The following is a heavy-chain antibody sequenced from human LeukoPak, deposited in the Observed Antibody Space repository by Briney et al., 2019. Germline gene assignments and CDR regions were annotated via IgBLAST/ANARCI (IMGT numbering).Heavy chain of an antibody. CDR3: ARDQYYYDSRGTGLAGWFDP. CDR2: INAYNGNT. J-gene: IGHJ5*02. V-gene: IGHV1-18*01. CDR1: GYTFTSYG. D-gene: IGHD3-22*01. Sequence: ASVKVSFKAAGYTFTSYGICAVREAPGQGLEWMGGINAYNGNTNYAQKLQSRVTMTTETPTPTAFMELRSLRYDDTGVYYCARDQYYYDSRGTGLAGWFDPWGQGTLVTVSS.